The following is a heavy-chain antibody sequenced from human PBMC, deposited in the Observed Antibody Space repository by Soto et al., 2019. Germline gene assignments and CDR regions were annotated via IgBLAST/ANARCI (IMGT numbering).Heavy chain of an antibody. V-gene: IGHV1-18*04. J-gene: IGHJ6*01. D-gene: IGHD5-18*01. CDR2: ISAYNGNT. CDR3: ARGLRYNYGSNQLYGMHV. CDR1: GYTFNTYD. Sequence: ASVKVSCKTSGYTFNTYDISWVRQAPGQGLEWMGWISAYNGNTNYTQKFQGRVTMTTDTSTNTVYMELTKLRSDDTAVYYCARGLRYNYGSNQLYGMHVSCGGTTVTV.